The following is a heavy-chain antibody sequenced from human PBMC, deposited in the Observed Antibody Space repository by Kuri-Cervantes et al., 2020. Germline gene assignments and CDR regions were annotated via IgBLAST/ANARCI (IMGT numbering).Heavy chain of an antibody. CDR3: ARDRRYFDY. J-gene: IGHJ4*02. CDR1: GFTFSSYA. CDR2: ISGSGGST. Sequence: LSLTCAASGFTFSSYAMSWVRQAPGKGLEWVSAISGSGGSTYYADSVEGRFTISRDNSKNTLYLQMNSLRAEDTAVYYCARDRRYFDYWGQGPLVTVSS. V-gene: IGHV3-23*01.